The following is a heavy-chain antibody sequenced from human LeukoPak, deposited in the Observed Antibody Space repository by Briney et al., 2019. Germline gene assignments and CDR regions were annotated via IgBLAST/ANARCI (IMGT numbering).Heavy chain of an antibody. Sequence: SETLSLTCTVSGYSISTGYYWDWIRQPPGKGLEWIGTFYHGGSTYYNPSLKSRVTISVDTSKNQFSLNLTSVTAADTAVYYCASGPAYYWGQGTLVTVSS. V-gene: IGHV4-38-2*02. CDR1: GYSISTGYY. CDR3: ASGPAYY. J-gene: IGHJ4*02. CDR2: FYHGGST.